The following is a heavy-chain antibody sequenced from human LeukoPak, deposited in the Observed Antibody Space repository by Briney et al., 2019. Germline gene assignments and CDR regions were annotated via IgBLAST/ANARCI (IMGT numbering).Heavy chain of an antibody. CDR3: ARGPNIYDILTGYYYYFDY. V-gene: IGHV5-51*01. D-gene: IGHD3-9*01. Sequence: GESLKISCKGSGYSFTSYWIGWVRQMPGKGLEWMGIIYPGDSDTRYSPSFQGQVTISADKSISTAYLQWSSPEASDTAMYYCARGPNIYDILTGYYYYFDYWGQGTLVTVSS. J-gene: IGHJ4*02. CDR1: GYSFTSYW. CDR2: IYPGDSDT.